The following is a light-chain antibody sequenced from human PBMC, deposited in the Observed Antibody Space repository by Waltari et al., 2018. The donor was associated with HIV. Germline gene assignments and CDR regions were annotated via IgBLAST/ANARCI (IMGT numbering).Light chain of an antibody. J-gene: IGLJ3*02. V-gene: IGLV3-25*03. CDR3: QSADSNASLWV. CDR2: KDT. CDR1: ALAKQH. Sequence: SYELTQPPSVSVSPGQTARITCSADALAKQHTYWYQQKPGQAPVVVIYKDTQRPSGIPERFSGSSSGTIVTLTIIGVQAQDEADYHCQSADSNASLWVFGGGTKLTVL.